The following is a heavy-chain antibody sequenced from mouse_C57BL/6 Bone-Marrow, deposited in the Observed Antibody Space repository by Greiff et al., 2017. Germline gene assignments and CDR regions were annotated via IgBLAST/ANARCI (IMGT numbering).Heavy chain of an antibody. J-gene: IGHJ2*01. CDR2: IYPRSGNT. CDR3: ARERTMVTTGCHYFDY. Sequence: QVQLQQSGAELARPGASVKLSCKASGYTFTSYGISWVKQRTGQGLEWIGEIYPRSGNTYYNEKFKGKATLTADKSSSTAYMELRSLTSEDSAVYCCARERTMVTTGCHYFDYWGQGTTLTVSS. D-gene: IGHD2-2*01. V-gene: IGHV1-81*01. CDR1: GYTFTSYG.